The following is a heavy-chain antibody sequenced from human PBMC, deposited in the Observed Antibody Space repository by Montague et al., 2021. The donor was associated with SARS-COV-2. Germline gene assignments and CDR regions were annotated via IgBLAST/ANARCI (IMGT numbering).Heavy chain of an antibody. J-gene: IGHJ4*02. CDR1: GASINIGTYY. D-gene: IGHD5-12*01. CDR3: ARDVGKGFSGYETEGGLDY. V-gene: IGHV4-61*01. Sequence: SETLSLTCTASGASINIGTYYWTWIRQSPGKPLEWVGYIHDSGTTNYNPSLKSRVTILEDTSRNQFSLNLNSVTAADTAVYYCARDVGKGFSGYETEGGLDYWGQGTPVTVSS. CDR2: IHDSGTT.